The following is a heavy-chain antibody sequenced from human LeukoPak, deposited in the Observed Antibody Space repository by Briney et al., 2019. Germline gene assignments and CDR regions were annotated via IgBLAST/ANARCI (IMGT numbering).Heavy chain of an antibody. Sequence: ASVKVSCKASGYTFSSNYMHWVRQAPGQGLEWMGIINPSGGSTNYAQKFQGGVTMTRDTSTSTVYMELSSLRSEDTAVYYCARGPRITLVRGGQWYYYMDVWGKGTTVTISS. D-gene: IGHD3-10*01. J-gene: IGHJ6*03. CDR1: GYTFSSNY. V-gene: IGHV1-46*01. CDR2: INPSGGST. CDR3: ARGPRITLVRGGQWYYYMDV.